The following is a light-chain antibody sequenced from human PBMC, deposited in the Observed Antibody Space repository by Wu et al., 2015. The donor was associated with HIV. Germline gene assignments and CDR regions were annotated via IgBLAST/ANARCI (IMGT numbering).Light chain of an antibody. CDR3: QQYYDWPPYS. Sequence: EIVMTQSPATLSVSPGDTATLSCRASQSVSSKLVWYQQRPGQAPRLLIYGASTRATGIPARFSGSGSGTQFTLTISSLQSEDFGVYYCQQYYDWPPYSFGQGTKVEIK. CDR1: QSVSSK. V-gene: IGKV3D-15*01. J-gene: IGKJ2*03. CDR2: GAS.